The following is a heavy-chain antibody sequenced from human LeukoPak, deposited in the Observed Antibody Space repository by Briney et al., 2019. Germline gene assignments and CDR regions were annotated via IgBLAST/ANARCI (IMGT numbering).Heavy chain of an antibody. CDR1: GFTFSSYS. CDR2: ISSSSSTI. CDR3: ARDPYSGSYGADYYYYTDV. V-gene: IGHV3-48*04. J-gene: IGHJ6*03. D-gene: IGHD1-26*01. Sequence: GGSLRLSCAASGFTFSSYSMNWVRQAPGKGLEWVSYISSSSSTIYYADSVKGRFTISRDNAKSSLYLQMNSLRAEDTAVYYCARDPYSGSYGADYYYYTDVWGKGTTVTVSS.